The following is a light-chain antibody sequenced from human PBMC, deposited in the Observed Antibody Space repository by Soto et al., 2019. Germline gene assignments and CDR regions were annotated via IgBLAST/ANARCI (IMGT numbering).Light chain of an antibody. V-gene: IGKV1-9*01. Sequence: DIQLTQSPSVLSASVGDTVTITCRASQALSNYLAWYQQKPGKAPDLLIYSASTLQSGVPSRFGGSGSETEFSLTIRALQPEDFATYYCQHLSRYPLTFGGGTKVDIK. CDR3: QHLSRYPLT. J-gene: IGKJ4*01. CDR1: QALSNY. CDR2: SAS.